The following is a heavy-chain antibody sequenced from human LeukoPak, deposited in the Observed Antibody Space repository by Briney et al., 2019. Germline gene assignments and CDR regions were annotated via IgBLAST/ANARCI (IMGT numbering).Heavy chain of an antibody. J-gene: IGHJ2*01. V-gene: IGHV3-23*01. Sequence: GGSLRLSCEASGFTFGTYGMTWVRQAPGKGLEWVSGITGSSTWTYYADSVRGRFTISRDNSKNTLHLQMNTLTAEDTAIYYCARELVSLGTGYFDLWGRGTLVTVSS. CDR3: ARELVSLGTGYFDL. D-gene: IGHD7-27*01. CDR2: ITGSSTWT. CDR1: GFTFGTYG.